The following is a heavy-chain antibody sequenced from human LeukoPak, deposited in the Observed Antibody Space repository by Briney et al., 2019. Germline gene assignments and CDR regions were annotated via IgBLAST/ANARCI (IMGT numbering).Heavy chain of an antibody. Sequence: PGGSLRLSCAASGFTFSSYSMNWVRQAPGKGLEWVSSISISSSYIYYADSVKGRFTISRDNAKNSLYLQMNSLRAEDTAVYYCAGNLGSYSFDYWGQGTLVTVSS. D-gene: IGHD1-26*01. V-gene: IGHV3-21*01. CDR3: AGNLGSYSFDY. CDR2: ISISSSYI. J-gene: IGHJ4*02. CDR1: GFTFSSYS.